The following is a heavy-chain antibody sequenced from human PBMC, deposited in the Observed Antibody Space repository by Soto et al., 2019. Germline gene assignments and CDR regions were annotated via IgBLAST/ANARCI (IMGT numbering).Heavy chain of an antibody. J-gene: IGHJ4*02. Sequence: QVQLQESGPGLVKPSGTLSLTCTVSNGSISSSNWWSWVRQSPGKGLEWIGEVAQNGYIGSIPSLKSRLTILLDKPTNRFYLRLTSVTAADTAVYYCARNRLDGYDFDSWGQGILVTVSS. V-gene: IGHV4-4*02. D-gene: IGHD5-12*01. CDR3: ARNRLDGYDFDS. CDR2: VAQNGYI. CDR1: NGSISSSNW.